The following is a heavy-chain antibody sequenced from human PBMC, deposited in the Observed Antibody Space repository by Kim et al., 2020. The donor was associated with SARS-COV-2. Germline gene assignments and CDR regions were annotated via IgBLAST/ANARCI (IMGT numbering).Heavy chain of an antibody. V-gene: IGHV4-30-4*01. CDR2: IYYSGST. D-gene: IGHD1-26*01. Sequence: SETLSLTCTVSGGSISSGDSYWIWIRQPPGKGLEWIAYIYYSGSTYYNPSLKSRVTISVDTSKNQFSLKLSSVTAADTAVYYCARDQSLVGGTEDAFEVWGQGTMVTVSP. CDR1: GGSISSGDSY. CDR3: ARDQSLVGGTEDAFEV. J-gene: IGHJ3*01.